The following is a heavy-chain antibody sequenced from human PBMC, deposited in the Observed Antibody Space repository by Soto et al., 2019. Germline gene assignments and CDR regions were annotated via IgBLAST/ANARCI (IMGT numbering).Heavy chain of an antibody. CDR3: ARDTLGGAYDFLH. CDR2: ISSGGST. CDR1: GFTVSNLY. V-gene: IGHV3-66*01. Sequence: EVQLVESGGGLVQPGGSLRLSCAASGFTVSNLYMTWVRQAPGKGLQWVAVISSGGSTYYADSVKGRFTIARDNCKNTLYLEMNSLRAEDTAVYYCARDTLGGAYDFLHGGQGTLVTVSS. J-gene: IGHJ4*02. D-gene: IGHD3-3*01.